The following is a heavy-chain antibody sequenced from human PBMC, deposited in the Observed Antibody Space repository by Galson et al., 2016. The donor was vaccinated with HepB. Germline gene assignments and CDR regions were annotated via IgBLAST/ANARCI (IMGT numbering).Heavy chain of an antibody. D-gene: IGHD3-16*01. Sequence: SLRLSCAASGFTFSSYAISWVRQAPGKGLVWVSRITRDESSTSYADYVKGRFTISRDNSKNTLYLQMNSLRDEDTAVYYCARDLPLLGWGQGTLVTVSS. CDR1: GFTFSSYA. J-gene: IGHJ4*02. CDR2: ITRDESST. V-gene: IGHV3-74*01. CDR3: ARDLPLLG.